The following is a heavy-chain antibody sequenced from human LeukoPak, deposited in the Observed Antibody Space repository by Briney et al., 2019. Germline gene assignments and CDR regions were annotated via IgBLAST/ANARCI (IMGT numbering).Heavy chain of an antibody. Sequence: PGGSLRLSCAASGFTFDDYAMHWVRQAPGKGLEWVSGVSWNSGTIGYADSVKGRFNISRDNAKNSLYLQMNSLRAEDTALYYCAKAPGYSSGWYEYWGQGTLVAVSS. V-gene: IGHV3-9*01. D-gene: IGHD6-19*01. CDR2: VSWNSGTI. CDR1: GFTFDDYA. CDR3: AKAPGYSSGWYEY. J-gene: IGHJ4*02.